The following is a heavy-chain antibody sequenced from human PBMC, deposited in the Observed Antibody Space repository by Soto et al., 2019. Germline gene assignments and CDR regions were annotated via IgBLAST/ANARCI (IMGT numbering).Heavy chain of an antibody. Sequence: SETLSLTCTVSGGSISSGDYYWSWIRQPPGKGLEWIGYIYYSGSTYYNPSLKSRVTISVDTSKNQFSLKLSSVTAADAAVYYCARDQYSSGWHMDYWGQGTLVTVSS. D-gene: IGHD6-19*01. CDR2: IYYSGST. J-gene: IGHJ4*02. CDR3: ARDQYSSGWHMDY. CDR1: GGSISSGDYY. V-gene: IGHV4-30-4*01.